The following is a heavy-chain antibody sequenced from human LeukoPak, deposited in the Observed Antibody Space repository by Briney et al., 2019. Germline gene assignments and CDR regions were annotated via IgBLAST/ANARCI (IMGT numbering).Heavy chain of an antibody. D-gene: IGHD3-22*01. CDR3: ARGGEGYYEDAFDI. CDR1: GGSISSSSYY. V-gene: IGHV4-39*07. Sequence: SETLSLTCTVSGGSISSSSYYWGWIRQPPGKGLEWIGEINHSGSTNYNPSLKSRVTISVDTSKNQFSLKLSSVTAADTAVYYCARGGEGYYEDAFDIWGQGTMVTVSS. CDR2: INHSGST. J-gene: IGHJ3*02.